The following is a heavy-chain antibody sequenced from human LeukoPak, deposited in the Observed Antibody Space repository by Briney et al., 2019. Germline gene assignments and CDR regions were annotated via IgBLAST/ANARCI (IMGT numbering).Heavy chain of an antibody. CDR2: ISSSGSTI. D-gene: IGHD2-15*01. V-gene: IGHV3-11*01. CDR1: GLTFSYYY. Sequence: GGSLRLSCAASGLTFSYYYMSWIREAPGTGLEWLSYISSSGSTIYYADSVEGRFTISRDNAKNSVYLQMDSLRVENTAVYYWVSQGYFKSGGFRFDFWGQGTLVTVSA. J-gene: IGHJ4*02. CDR3: VSQGYFKSGGFRFDF.